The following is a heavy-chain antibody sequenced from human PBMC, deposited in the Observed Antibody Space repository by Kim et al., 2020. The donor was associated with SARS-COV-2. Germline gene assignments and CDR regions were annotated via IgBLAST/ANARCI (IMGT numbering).Heavy chain of an antibody. V-gene: IGHV3-30*18. CDR1: GFTFSSYG. J-gene: IGHJ4*02. Sequence: GGSLRLSCAASGFTFSSYGMHWVRQAPGKGLEWVAVISYDGSNKYYADSAKGRFTISRDNSKNTLYLQMNSLRAEDTAVYYCAKEPGWFGDSGEPDYWGQGTLVTVSS. D-gene: IGHD3-10*01. CDR3: AKEPGWFGDSGEPDY. CDR2: ISYDGSNK.